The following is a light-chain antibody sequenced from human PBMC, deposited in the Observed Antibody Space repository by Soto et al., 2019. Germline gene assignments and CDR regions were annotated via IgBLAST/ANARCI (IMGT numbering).Light chain of an antibody. V-gene: IGLV2-23*02. CDR2: DVS. CDR1: SSDVGGQNA. J-gene: IGLJ2*01. Sequence: QSALTQPASVSGSSGQSITISCTGTSSDVGGQNAVSWYQQHPGKAPKFMIYDVSKRPSGVSSRFSGSKSGNTASLTISGLQAEDEADYYCCSYAGSSTVGFGGGTKLTVL. CDR3: CSYAGSSTVG.